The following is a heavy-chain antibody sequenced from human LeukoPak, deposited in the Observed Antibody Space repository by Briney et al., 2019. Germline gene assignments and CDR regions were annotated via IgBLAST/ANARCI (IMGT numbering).Heavy chain of an antibody. V-gene: IGHV3-53*01. D-gene: IGHD3-3*01. CDR1: GFTVSSNY. J-gene: IGHJ6*02. CDR2: IYSGGST. CDR3: ARRYYDFWSGPYGMDV. Sequence: GGSLRLSCAASGFTVSSNYMSWVRQAPGKGLVWVSVIYSGGSTYYADSVKGRFTISRDNSKNTLYLQMNSLRAEDTAVYYCARRYYDFWSGPYGMDVWGQGTTVTVSS.